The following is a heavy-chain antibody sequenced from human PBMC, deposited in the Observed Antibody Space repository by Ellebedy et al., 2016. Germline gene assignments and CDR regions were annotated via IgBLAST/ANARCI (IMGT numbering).Heavy chain of an antibody. V-gene: IGHV5-51*01. Sequence: GESLKISCKGSGYSFTSYWIGWVRQMPGKGLEWMGIIYPGDSDTRYSPSFQGQVTISADKSISTAYLQWSSLKASDTAMYYCARHASWGMDQLLSRADNWFDPWGQGTLVTVSS. J-gene: IGHJ5*02. CDR1: GYSFTSYW. CDR3: ARHASWGMDQLLSRADNWFDP. D-gene: IGHD2-2*01. CDR2: IYPGDSDT.